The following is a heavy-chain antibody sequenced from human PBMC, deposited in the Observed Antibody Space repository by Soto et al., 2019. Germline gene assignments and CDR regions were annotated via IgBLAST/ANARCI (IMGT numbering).Heavy chain of an antibody. V-gene: IGHV3-21*01. D-gene: IGHD3-22*01. CDR1: GFTFSSYS. CDR2: ISSSSYI. CDR3: AGDGPNYYDSPHDAFDI. J-gene: IGHJ3*02. Sequence: GGSLRLSCAASGFTFSSYSMNWVRQAPGKGLEWVSSISSSSYIYYADSVKGRFTISRDNAKNSLYLQMNSLRAEDTAVYYCAGDGPNYYDSPHDAFDIWGQGTMVTVSS.